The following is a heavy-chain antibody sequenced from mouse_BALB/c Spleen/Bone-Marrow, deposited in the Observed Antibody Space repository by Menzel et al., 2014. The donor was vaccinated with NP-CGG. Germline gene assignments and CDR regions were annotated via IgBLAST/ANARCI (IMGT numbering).Heavy chain of an antibody. D-gene: IGHD1-1*01. CDR1: GFNIKDTY. CDR2: IYPANGYT. CDR3: ARGTTVVSYYAMDY. J-gene: IGHJ4*01. V-gene: IGHV14-3*02. Sequence: DVKLVESGAELVKPGASVKLSCTASGFNIKDTYMHWVKQRPEQGLEWIGRIYPANGYTKFDPKFQGKATITADTSSNTADLQLSSLTSEDTVVYYCARGTTVVSYYAMDYWGQGTSVTVSS.